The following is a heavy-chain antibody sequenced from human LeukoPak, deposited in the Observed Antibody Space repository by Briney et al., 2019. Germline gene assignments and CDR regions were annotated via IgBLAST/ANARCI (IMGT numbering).Heavy chain of an antibody. D-gene: IGHD6-19*01. CDR1: GFTFGNYA. CDR3: ARDGTVAVDGTYFFDY. Sequence: GGSLRLSCAASGFTFGNYAMNWVRQAPGKGLEWVTLISYDGSDKYYAASVKGRFTISKDNSKNTLYLQMNSLRPEDTAVYYCARDGTVAVDGTYFFDYWGQGTLVTVSS. CDR2: ISYDGSDK. V-gene: IGHV3-30-3*01. J-gene: IGHJ4*02.